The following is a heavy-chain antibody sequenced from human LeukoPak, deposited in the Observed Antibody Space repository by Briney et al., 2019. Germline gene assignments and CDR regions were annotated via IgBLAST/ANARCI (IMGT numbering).Heavy chain of an antibody. V-gene: IGHV1-2*02. D-gene: IGHD1-26*01. CDR2: INPNSGGT. CDR3: ARGLVGATYYFDY. CDR1: GYTFTGYY. J-gene: IGHJ4*02. Sequence: ASVKVSCKASGYTFTGYYMHWVRQAPRQGLEWMGWINPNSGGTNYAQKFQGRVTMTRDTSISTAYMELSRLRSDDTAVYYCARGLVGATYYFDYWGQGTLVTVSS.